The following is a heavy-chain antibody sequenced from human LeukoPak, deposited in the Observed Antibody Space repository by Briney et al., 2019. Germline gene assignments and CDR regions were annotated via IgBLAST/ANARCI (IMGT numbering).Heavy chain of an antibody. Sequence: KPSETLSLTCTVSGGSISSYYWSWIRQPPGKGLEWIGYIYYTGSTNYNPSLKSRVTTSVDTSKNQLSLKLNSVTAADTAVYYCARSTKVVKANDAFDIWGQGTMVTVSS. CDR3: ARSTKVVKANDAFDI. CDR1: GGSISSYY. J-gene: IGHJ3*02. V-gene: IGHV4-59*08. CDR2: IYYTGST. D-gene: IGHD4-23*01.